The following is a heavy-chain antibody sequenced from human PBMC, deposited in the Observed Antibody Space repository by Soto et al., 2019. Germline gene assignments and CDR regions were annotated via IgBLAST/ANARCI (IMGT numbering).Heavy chain of an antibody. CDR2: IQQDGSEK. CDR1: GFTFSSYW. Sequence: EVHLVESGGNLVQPGGSLRLSCAASGFTFSSYWMTWVRQAPGKGLEWVASIQQDGSEKHYVDSVKGRFTISRDNAKNSLYLQMNSLRAEDTAVYYCVRALLSPAGYCGQGTLVTVSS. V-gene: IGHV3-7*04. CDR3: VRALLSPAGY. D-gene: IGHD3-16*01. J-gene: IGHJ4*02.